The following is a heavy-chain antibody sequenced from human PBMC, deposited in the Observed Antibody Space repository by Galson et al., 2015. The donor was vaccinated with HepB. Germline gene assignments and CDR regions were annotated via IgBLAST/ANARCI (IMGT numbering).Heavy chain of an antibody. Sequence: SLRLSCAASGFTFGAYGMNWVRQAPGKGLEWISYISSNGYMIYYAESVKGRFTVSRDNARDSLYLQMNSLRVEATAVYYCVRDDALWSWYFDSWGQGILVTVSS. CDR3: VRDDALWSWYFDS. CDR1: GFTFGAYG. V-gene: IGHV3-48*03. D-gene: IGHD3-10*01. J-gene: IGHJ4*02. CDR2: ISSNGYMI.